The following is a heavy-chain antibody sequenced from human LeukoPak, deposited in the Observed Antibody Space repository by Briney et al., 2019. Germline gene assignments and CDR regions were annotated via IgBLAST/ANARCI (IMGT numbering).Heavy chain of an antibody. CDR3: ARERGEIFGVVIIDLELDY. CDR1: GYTFTGYY. CDR2: INPNSGGT. Sequence: ASVKVSCKASGYTFTGYYMHWVRQAPGQGLEWMGWINPNSGGTNYAQKFQGRVTMTRDTSISTAYMELSRLRSDDTAVYYCARERGEIFGVVIIDLELDYWGQGTLVTVSS. D-gene: IGHD3-3*01. J-gene: IGHJ4*02. V-gene: IGHV1-2*02.